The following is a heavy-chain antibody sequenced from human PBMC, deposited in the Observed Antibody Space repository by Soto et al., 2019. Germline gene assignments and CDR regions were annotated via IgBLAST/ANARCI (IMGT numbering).Heavy chain of an antibody. Sequence: VQLVESGGDLVQPGGSLRLSCVGSGFTFSSYWMGWVRQTPRKGLEWVANIKADGTEKYYVDSVKVRFTFSRDNAKTPVYLEMNSQRAEDTAVYYCVTVVRGYNANAELWGQGNTVTVSS. V-gene: IGHV3-7*03. CDR2: IKADGTEK. CDR3: VTVVRGYNANAEL. CDR1: GFTFSSYW. J-gene: IGHJ6*02. D-gene: IGHD5-12*01.